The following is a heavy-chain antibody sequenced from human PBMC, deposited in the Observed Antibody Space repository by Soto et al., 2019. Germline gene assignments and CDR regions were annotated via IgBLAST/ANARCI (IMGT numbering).Heavy chain of an antibody. V-gene: IGHV4-61*01. Sequence: PSETLSLTCTVSGGSVSSGSYYWSWIRQPPGKGLEWIGYIYYSGSTNYNPSLKSRVTISVDTSKNQFSLKLSSVTAADTAVYYCATGQYYYYGVDFWGQGTTVTVSS. CDR3: ATGQYYYYGVDF. CDR1: GGSVSSGSYY. CDR2: IYYSGST. J-gene: IGHJ6*02.